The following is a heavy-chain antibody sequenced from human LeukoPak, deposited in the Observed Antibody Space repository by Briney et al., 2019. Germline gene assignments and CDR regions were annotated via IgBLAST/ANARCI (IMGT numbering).Heavy chain of an antibody. J-gene: IGHJ4*02. CDR3: ARDMATAPLDY. CDR2: IHSSGST. Sequence: PSETLSLTCGVSGGSISGYYWSWIRRPPEKGLEWIGYIHSSGSTNYSPSLKSRLTLSVDTSKNQFSLKLSSVTAADTAVYYCARDMATAPLDYWGQGTLVTVSS. D-gene: IGHD5-12*01. CDR1: GGSISGYY. V-gene: IGHV4-4*08.